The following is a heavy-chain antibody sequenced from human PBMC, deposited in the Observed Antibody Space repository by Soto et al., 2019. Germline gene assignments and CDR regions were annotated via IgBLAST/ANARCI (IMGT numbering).Heavy chain of an antibody. CDR3: ARVPTVVTTAYYFDY. Sequence: QVQLVESGGGVVQPGRSLRLSCAASGFTFSSYAMHWVRQAPGKGLEWVAVISYDGSNKDYADSVKGRFTISRDNSKNTLYLQMNSLRAEDTAVYYCARVPTVVTTAYYFDYWGQGTLVTVSS. CDR2: ISYDGSNK. CDR1: GFTFSSYA. J-gene: IGHJ4*02. V-gene: IGHV3-30-3*01. D-gene: IGHD4-17*01.